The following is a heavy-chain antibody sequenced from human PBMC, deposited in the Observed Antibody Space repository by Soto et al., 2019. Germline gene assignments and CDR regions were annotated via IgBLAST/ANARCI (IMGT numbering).Heavy chain of an antibody. D-gene: IGHD3-22*01. Sequence: ALVKVSRKASGYTFTSYDINWVRQATGQGLEWMGWMNPNSGNTGYAQKFQGRVTMTRNTSISTAYMELSSLRSEDTAVYYCASIYDSSGYADYWGQGTLVTVSS. J-gene: IGHJ4*02. CDR2: MNPNSGNT. CDR1: GYTFTSYD. V-gene: IGHV1-8*01. CDR3: ASIYDSSGYADY.